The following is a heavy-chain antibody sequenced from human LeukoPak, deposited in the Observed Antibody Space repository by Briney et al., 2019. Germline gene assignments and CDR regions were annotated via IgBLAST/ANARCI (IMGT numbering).Heavy chain of an antibody. CDR3: ARGCYDFWSGYCHFDY. Sequence: PSETLSLTCAVSGYSISSGYYWGWIRQSPGKGLEWIGSIYHSGSAYYNPSLKSRVTISVDTSKNQFSLRLSSVTAADTAVYYCARGCYDFWSGYCHFDYWGQGTLVTVSS. D-gene: IGHD3-3*01. V-gene: IGHV4-38-2*01. J-gene: IGHJ4*02. CDR2: IYHSGSA. CDR1: GYSISSGYY.